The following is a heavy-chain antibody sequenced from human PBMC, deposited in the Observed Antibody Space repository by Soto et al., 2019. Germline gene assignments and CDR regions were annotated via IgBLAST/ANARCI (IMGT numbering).Heavy chain of an antibody. CDR1: GGSISSYY. V-gene: IGHV4-59*08. J-gene: IGHJ4*02. D-gene: IGHD2-8*01. Sequence: PSETLSLTCTVSGGSISSYYWSWIRQPPGKGLEWIGNIYYSGSTNYNPSLKSRVTISVDTSKNQFSLKLSSVTAADTAVYYCARQHIVLMVYEIGYFDYWGQGTLVTVSS. CDR3: ARQHIVLMVYEIGYFDY. CDR2: IYYSGST.